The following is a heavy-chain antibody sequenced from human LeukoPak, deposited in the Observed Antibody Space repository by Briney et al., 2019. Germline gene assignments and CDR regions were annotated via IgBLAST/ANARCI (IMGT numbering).Heavy chain of an antibody. V-gene: IGHV1-2*02. CDR2: INPNSGGT. Sequence: ASVKVSCKASGYTFTGYYMHWVRQAPGQGLEWMGWINPNSGGTNYAQKFQGRVTMTRDTSISTAYTELSRLRSDDTAVYYCARSVGLAGYYFDYWGQGTLVTVSS. CDR1: GYTFTGYY. J-gene: IGHJ4*02. D-gene: IGHD6-19*01. CDR3: ARSVGLAGYYFDY.